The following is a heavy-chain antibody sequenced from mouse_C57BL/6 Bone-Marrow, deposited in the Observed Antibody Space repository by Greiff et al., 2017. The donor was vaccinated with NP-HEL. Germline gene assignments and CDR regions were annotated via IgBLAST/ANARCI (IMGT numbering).Heavy chain of an antibody. CDR2: ISNLAYSI. CDR3: ARHRSYGYGGFAY. V-gene: IGHV5-15*04. J-gene: IGHJ3*01. D-gene: IGHD2-2*01. CDR1: GFTFSDYG. Sequence: EVMLVESGGGLVQPGGSLKLSCAASGFTFSDYGMAWVRQAPRKGPEWVAFISNLAYSIYYADTVTGRFTISRENAKNTLYLEMSSLRSEDTAMYYCARHRSYGYGGFAYWGQGTLVTVSA.